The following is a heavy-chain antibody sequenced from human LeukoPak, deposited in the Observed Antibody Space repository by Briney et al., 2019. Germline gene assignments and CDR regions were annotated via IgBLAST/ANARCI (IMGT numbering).Heavy chain of an antibody. J-gene: IGHJ4*02. CDR1: GFTFSSNY. V-gene: IGHV3-23*01. D-gene: IGHD3-22*01. Sequence: LXLSCAASGFTFSSNYMSWVRQAPGKGLEWVSVISGSGGSTYYADSVKGRFTTSRDNSKNTLYLQTNSLSAEDTGVYYCAREKESSGYFDHWGQGTLVTVSS. CDR3: AREKESSGYFDH. CDR2: ISGSGGST.